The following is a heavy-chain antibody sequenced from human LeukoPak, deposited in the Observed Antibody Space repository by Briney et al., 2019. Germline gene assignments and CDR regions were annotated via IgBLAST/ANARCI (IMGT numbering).Heavy chain of an antibody. Sequence: ASVKVSCKASGYTFTSYGISWVRQAPGQGLEWMGWISAYNGNTNYAQKLQGRVTMTTDTSTSTAYMELRSLRSDDTAVYYCASTVVAALYYYYGMDVWGQGTTVTVSS. V-gene: IGHV1-18*01. CDR1: GYTFTSYG. CDR2: ISAYNGNT. D-gene: IGHD2-15*01. J-gene: IGHJ6*02. CDR3: ASTVVAALYYYYGMDV.